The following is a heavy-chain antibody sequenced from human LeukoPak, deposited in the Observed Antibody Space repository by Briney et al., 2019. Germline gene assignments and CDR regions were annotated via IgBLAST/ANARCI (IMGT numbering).Heavy chain of an antibody. D-gene: IGHD3-16*02. CDR3: ARPAYDYVWGSYRSQPDGVEYYMDV. V-gene: IGHV4-34*01. CDR2: INHSGST. J-gene: IGHJ6*03. Sequence: SETLSLTCTVSGGSISSYYWSWIRQPPGKGLEWIGEINHSGSTNYNPSLKSRVTISVDTSKNQFSLKLSSVTAADTAVYYCARPAYDYVWGSYRSQPDGVEYYMDVWGKGTTVTVSS. CDR1: GGSISSYY.